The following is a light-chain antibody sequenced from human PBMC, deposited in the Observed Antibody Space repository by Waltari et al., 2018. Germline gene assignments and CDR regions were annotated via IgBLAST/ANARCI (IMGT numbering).Light chain of an antibody. CDR2: GAS. J-gene: IGKJ1*01. V-gene: IGKV3-20*01. CDR1: QSISRY. Sequence: IMLTQSPGTLSLSPGERATLSYKASQSISRYLAWYQQKPGQAPRLLIYGASTRATGIPDRFSGSGSETDFNLTISGLEPEDSAVYYCQHHFRLLAKFGQGTKVELK. CDR3: QHHFRLLAK.